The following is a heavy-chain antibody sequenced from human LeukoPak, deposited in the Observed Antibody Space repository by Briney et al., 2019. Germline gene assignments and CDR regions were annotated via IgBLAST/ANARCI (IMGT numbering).Heavy chain of an antibody. CDR3: ATGIAFDY. V-gene: IGHV3-23*01. CDR1: GFTFSSYA. Sequence: PGGSLRLSCAASGFTFSSYAMSWVRQAPGKGLEWVSAISHDGGTPYYADSVKGRFTISRDSSKNTVYLQMNSLRAEDTAVYYCATGIAFDYWGQGTLVTVSS. CDR2: ISHDGGTP. D-gene: IGHD6-13*01. J-gene: IGHJ4*02.